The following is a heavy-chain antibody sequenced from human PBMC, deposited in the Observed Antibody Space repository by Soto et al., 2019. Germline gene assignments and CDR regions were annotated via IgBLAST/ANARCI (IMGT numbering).Heavy chain of an antibody. J-gene: IGHJ6*02. D-gene: IGHD2-2*01. CDR1: GYTFTSYG. Sequence: GASVKVSCKASGYTFTSYGISWVRQAPGQGLEWMGWISAYNGNTNYAQKLQGRVTMTTDTSTSTAYMELRSLRSDDTAVYHCARGRGPARYYYGMDVWGQGTTVTVSS. CDR2: ISAYNGNT. V-gene: IGHV1-18*04. CDR3: ARGRGPARYYYGMDV.